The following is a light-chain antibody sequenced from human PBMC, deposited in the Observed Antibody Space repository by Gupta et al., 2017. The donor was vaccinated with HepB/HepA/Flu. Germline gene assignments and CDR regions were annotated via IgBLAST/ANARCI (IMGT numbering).Light chain of an antibody. CDR3: QHRDITPIP. V-gene: IGKV1-39*01. Sequence: DIQMTQSPSSLSAFVGDRVTITCRASQRINTSLNWYQQKAGRAPKLLIYTASRVQSGVPSRFSGSGSGTDFTLTISRLQPEDFATYYCQHRDITPIPFGGGTKVDIK. J-gene: IGKJ4*01. CDR1: QRINTS. CDR2: TAS.